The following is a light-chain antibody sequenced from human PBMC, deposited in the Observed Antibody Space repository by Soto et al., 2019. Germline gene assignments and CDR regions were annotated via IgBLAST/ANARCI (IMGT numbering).Light chain of an antibody. CDR2: DVS. CDR1: SSDVGGYNY. V-gene: IGLV2-14*03. CDR3: SSYTTSNTRQIV. J-gene: IGLJ1*01. Sequence: QSVLTQPASVSGSPGQSITFSCTGTSSDVGGYNYVSWYQHHPGKAPKLMIFDVSNRPSGVSNRFSGSKSGNTASLTISGLQPEDEADYYCSSYTTSNTRQIVFGTGTKVTV.